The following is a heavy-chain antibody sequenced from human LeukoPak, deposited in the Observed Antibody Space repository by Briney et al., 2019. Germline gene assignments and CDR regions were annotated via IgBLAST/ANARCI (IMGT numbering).Heavy chain of an antibody. D-gene: IGHD3-16*02. Sequence: PGGSLRLSCAVSGFTFDDYGMSWVRQAPGKGLEWVSGINWNGGSTGYADSVKGRFTISRDNAKNSLYLQMNSLRAEDTALYYCARTGYYDYVWGSYRSTYYFDYWGQGTLVNVSS. J-gene: IGHJ4*02. V-gene: IGHV3-20*04. CDR3: ARTGYYDYVWGSYRSTYYFDY. CDR2: INWNGGST. CDR1: GFTFDDYG.